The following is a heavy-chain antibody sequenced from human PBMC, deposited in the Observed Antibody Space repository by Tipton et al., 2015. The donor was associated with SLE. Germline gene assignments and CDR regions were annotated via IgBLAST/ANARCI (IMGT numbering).Heavy chain of an antibody. Sequence: TLSLTCTVSGGSISSYYWSWIRQPPGKGLEWIGYIYYSGSTNYNPSLKSRVTISVDTSKNEFSLKLSSVTAADTAVYYCAREVKIISDSDAFDIWGQGTLVTVSS. V-gene: IGHV4-59*01. J-gene: IGHJ3*02. CDR1: GGSISSYY. D-gene: IGHD3-3*02. CDR2: IYYSGST. CDR3: AREVKIISDSDAFDI.